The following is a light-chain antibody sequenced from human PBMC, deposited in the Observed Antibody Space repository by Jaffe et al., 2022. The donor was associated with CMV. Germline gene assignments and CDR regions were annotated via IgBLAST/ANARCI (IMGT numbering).Light chain of an antibody. Sequence: IQLTQSPSSLSASVGDRVIITCRASQDIGTYLAWYQQRPGKAPKLLIYGASTLQSGVPPRFSGSGSATDFTLTISIVQPEDLATYYCQQLNSFPQTFGQGTNLEI. J-gene: IGKJ2*01. V-gene: IGKV1-9*01. CDR1: QDIGTY. CDR2: GAS. CDR3: QQLNSFPQT.